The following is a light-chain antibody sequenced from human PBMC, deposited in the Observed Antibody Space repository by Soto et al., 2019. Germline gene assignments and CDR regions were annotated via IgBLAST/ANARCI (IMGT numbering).Light chain of an antibody. J-gene: IGKJ5*01. Sequence: IQLTQSPSSLSASVGYRVTITCRASQGISSYLAWYQQKPGKAPKLLIYGASTLEGGVPFRFSGSGSGTDFTLIISSVQPEDFATYYCQQLNTYPITFGQGTRLEIK. V-gene: IGKV1-9*01. CDR1: QGISSY. CDR3: QQLNTYPIT. CDR2: GAS.